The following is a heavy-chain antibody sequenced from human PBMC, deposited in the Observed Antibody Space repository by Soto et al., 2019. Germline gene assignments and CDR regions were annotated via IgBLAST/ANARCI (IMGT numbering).Heavy chain of an antibody. CDR2: IIPIFGTA. V-gene: IGHV1-69*13. Sequence: VKVSCQASGYTFSSCAISWVRKNNGQGLEWMGGIIPIFGTANYAQKFQGRVTITADESTSTAYMELSSLRSEDTAVYYCARGMGIAARQWFDPWGQGTLVTVSS. CDR1: GYTFSSCA. CDR3: ARGMGIAARQWFDP. D-gene: IGHD6-6*01. J-gene: IGHJ5*02.